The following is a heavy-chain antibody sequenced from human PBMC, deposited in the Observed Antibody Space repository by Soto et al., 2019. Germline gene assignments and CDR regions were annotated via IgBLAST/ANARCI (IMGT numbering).Heavy chain of an antibody. V-gene: IGHV4-31*03. CDR1: GGSISSGGYY. J-gene: IGHJ5*02. D-gene: IGHD2-2*01. CDR3: ARVWVVVVPAASNAGNWFDP. CDR2: IYYSGST. Sequence: SETLSLTCTVSGGSISSGGYYWSRIRQHPGKGLEWIGYIYYSGSTYYNPSLKSRVTISVDMSKNQFSLKLSSVTAADTAVYYCARVWVVVVPAASNAGNWFDPWGQGTLVTVSS.